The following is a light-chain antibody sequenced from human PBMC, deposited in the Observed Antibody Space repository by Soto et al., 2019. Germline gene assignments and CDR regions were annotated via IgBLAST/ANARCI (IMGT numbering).Light chain of an antibody. V-gene: IGKV3-15*01. J-gene: IGKJ1*01. CDR1: QSVRGN. CDR3: QQYNNWPWT. CDR2: GAS. Sequence: EIVMTQSPATLSVSPGERATLSCRASQSVRGNLAWYQQRPGQSPRLLIYGASSRATGIPARFSGSGSGTEFTLSISSLQSEDFAVYYCQQYNNWPWTFGQGTKVDIK.